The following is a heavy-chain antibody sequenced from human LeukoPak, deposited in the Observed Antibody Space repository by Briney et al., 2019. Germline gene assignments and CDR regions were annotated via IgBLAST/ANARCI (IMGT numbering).Heavy chain of an antibody. D-gene: IGHD4-17*01. J-gene: IGHJ4*02. CDR2: ISNNGGYT. CDR3: AKVSHGYGDAIDY. V-gene: IGHV3-23*01. Sequence: GSLRLSCAASGFTFSSSAMSWVRQAPGKGLEWVSAISNNGGYTYYADSVQGRFTISRDNSKNTLYLQMNSLRAEDTAVYYCAKVSHGYGDAIDYWGQGTLVTVSS. CDR1: GFTFSSSA.